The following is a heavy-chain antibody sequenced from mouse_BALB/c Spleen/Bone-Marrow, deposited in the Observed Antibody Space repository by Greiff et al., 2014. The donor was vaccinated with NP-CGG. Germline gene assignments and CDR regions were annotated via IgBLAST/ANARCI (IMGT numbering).Heavy chain of an antibody. CDR1: GSSLSSYG. CDR3: ARNHRGYYFDY. J-gene: IGHJ2*01. CDR2: IWSGGST. V-gene: IGHV2-2*02. Sequence: VMLVESGPSLVQPSQSLSITCTVSGSSLSSYGVHWVRQSPGKGLEWLGVIWSGGSTDYNAAFISRLTISKDNSKSQVFFKMTSLQANDTSIYYCARNHRGYYFDYWGQGTTLTVSS. D-gene: IGHD3-1*01.